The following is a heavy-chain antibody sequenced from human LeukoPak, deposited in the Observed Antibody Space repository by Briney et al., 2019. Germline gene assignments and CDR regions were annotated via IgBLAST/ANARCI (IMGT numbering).Heavy chain of an antibody. CDR2: IYYSGST. J-gene: IGHJ4*02. V-gene: IGHV4-39*07. Sequence: SETLSLTCTVSGGSISSSSYYWGWIRQPPGKGLEWIGSIYYSGSTYYNPSLKSRVTISVDTSKNQFSLKLSSVTAADTAVYYCARVGDSSGYSDYWGQGTLVTVSS. CDR3: ARVGDSSGYSDY. CDR1: GGSISSSSYY. D-gene: IGHD3-22*01.